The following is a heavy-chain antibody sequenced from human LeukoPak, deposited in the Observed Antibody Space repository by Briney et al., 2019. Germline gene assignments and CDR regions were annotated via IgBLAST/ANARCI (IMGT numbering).Heavy chain of an antibody. J-gene: IGHJ2*01. CDR2: IYNSEST. V-gene: IGHV4-39*01. D-gene: IGHD3-22*01. CDR1: GGSISSSSYY. Sequence: PSETLSLTCTVSGGSISSSSYYWGWIRQPPGKGLEWIGSIYNSESTYYNPSLYSRVTISVDTSKNQFSLKLSSVTAADTTVYYCARQQYYYDSSGYRAPGRWYFDLWGRGTLVTVSS. CDR3: ARQQYYYDSSGYRAPGRWYFDL.